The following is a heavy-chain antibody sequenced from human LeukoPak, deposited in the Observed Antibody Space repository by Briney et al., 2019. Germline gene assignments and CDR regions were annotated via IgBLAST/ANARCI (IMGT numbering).Heavy chain of an antibody. D-gene: IGHD5-18*01. J-gene: IGHJ6*03. CDR1: GGSISSSNYY. CDR3: ARSAPDSYGYVGLHRLYYYYMDV. CDR2: IYYSGSA. Sequence: SETLSLTCTVSGGSISSSNYYWVWIRQSPGKELEWIGSIYYSGSAYYNPSLKRRITMSIDTSKNQFSLKLSSVTAADTAVYYCARSAPDSYGYVGLHRLYYYYMDVWGKGTTVTVSS. V-gene: IGHV4-39*07.